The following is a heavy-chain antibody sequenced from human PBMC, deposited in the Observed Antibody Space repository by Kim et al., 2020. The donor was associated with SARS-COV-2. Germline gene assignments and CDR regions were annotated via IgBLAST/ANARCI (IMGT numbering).Heavy chain of an antibody. D-gene: IGHD4-17*01. CDR3: ARLDYGDYDEAFDL. V-gene: IGHV4-59*08. J-gene: IGHJ3*01. Sequence: SETLSLTCAVSGASISGYWSWIRQPPGKSLEWIAYVYHTGSATYNPSLKSRVTIPMDTSRNYISLKLTSLTAADTAIYYCARLDYGDYDEAFDLWGPGTLVSVSS. CDR1: GASISGY. CDR2: VYHTGSA.